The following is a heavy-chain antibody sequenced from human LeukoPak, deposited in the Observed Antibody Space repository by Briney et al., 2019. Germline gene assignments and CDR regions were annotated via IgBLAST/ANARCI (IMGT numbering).Heavy chain of an antibody. CDR2: ISSSGSTI. Sequence: PGGSPRLSCAASGFTFSSYEMNWVRQAPGKGLEWVSYISSSGSTIYYADSVKGRFTISRDNAKNSLYLQMNSLRAEDTAVYYCARGRNYGSDYWGQGTLVTVSS. V-gene: IGHV3-48*03. CDR3: ARGRNYGSDY. D-gene: IGHD4-17*01. CDR1: GFTFSSYE. J-gene: IGHJ4*02.